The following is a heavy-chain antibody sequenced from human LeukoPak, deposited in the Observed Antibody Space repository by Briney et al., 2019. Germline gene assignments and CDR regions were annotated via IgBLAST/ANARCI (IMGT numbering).Heavy chain of an antibody. CDR3: AKDSSAYSGSYFDY. Sequence: GGSLRLSCTASGFIFSNYGLHWVRQAPGKGLEWVAVIWFDGSNKYYAESVKGRFTISRDNSKNTLSLQMNSLRAEDTAVYYCAKDSSAYSGSYFDYWGQGTLVTVSS. D-gene: IGHD1-26*01. CDR2: IWFDGSNK. V-gene: IGHV3-33*06. CDR1: GFIFSNYG. J-gene: IGHJ4*02.